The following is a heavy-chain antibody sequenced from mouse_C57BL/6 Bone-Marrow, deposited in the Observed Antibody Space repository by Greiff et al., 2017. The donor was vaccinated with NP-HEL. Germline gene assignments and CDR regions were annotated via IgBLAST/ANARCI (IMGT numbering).Heavy chain of an antibody. CDR2: IDPSDSYT. D-gene: IGHD4-1*01. CDR1: GYTFTSYW. Sequence: QVQLQQPGAELVRPGTSVKLSCKASGYTFTSYWMHWVKQRPVQGLEWIGVIDPSDSYTNYNQKFKGKATLTVDTSSSTAYMQLSSLTSEDSAVYYCARGNFPGVDYWGQGTTLTVSS. J-gene: IGHJ2*01. V-gene: IGHV1-59*01. CDR3: ARGNFPGVDY.